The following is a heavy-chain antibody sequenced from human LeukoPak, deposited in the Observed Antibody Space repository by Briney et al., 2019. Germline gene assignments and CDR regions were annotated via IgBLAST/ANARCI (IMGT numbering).Heavy chain of an antibody. CDR1: GGSISSSSYY. CDR2: IYYGGST. CDR3: ARDPNYYGSGNFDY. J-gene: IGHJ4*02. V-gene: IGHV4-39*07. D-gene: IGHD3-10*01. Sequence: SETLSLTCTVSGGSISSSSYYWGWIRQPPGKGLEWIGSIYYGGSTYYNPSLESRVTISVDTSKNQFSLKLSSVTAADTAVYYCARDPNYYGSGNFDYWGQGTLVTVSP.